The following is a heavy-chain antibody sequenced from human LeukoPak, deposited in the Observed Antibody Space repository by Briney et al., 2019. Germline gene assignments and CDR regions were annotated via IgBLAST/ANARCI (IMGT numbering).Heavy chain of an antibody. CDR2: VSGDSSDI. J-gene: IGHJ4*02. CDR3: ARRGYHDYSGFDY. V-gene: IGHV3-21*01. D-gene: IGHD1-26*01. Sequence: KGKEWDSSVSGDSSDIYYADSVKGRFTISRDNSKNSLYLQMTTLRAEDTALYYCARRGYHDYSGFDYWGQGTLVTVSS.